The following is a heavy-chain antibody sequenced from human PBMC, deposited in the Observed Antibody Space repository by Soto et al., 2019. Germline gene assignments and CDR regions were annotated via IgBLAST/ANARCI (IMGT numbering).Heavy chain of an antibody. V-gene: IGHV3-33*01. Sequence: QVQLVESGGGVVQPGRSLRLSCAASGFTFSSYGMHWVRQAPGKGLEWVAVIWYDGSNKYYADSVKGRFTISRDNSKNTLYRQMNSLRAEDTAVYYCASLDIVVGEEDNWFDPWGQGTLVTVSS. J-gene: IGHJ5*02. CDR1: GFTFSSYG. CDR2: IWYDGSNK. D-gene: IGHD2-2*01. CDR3: ASLDIVVGEEDNWFDP.